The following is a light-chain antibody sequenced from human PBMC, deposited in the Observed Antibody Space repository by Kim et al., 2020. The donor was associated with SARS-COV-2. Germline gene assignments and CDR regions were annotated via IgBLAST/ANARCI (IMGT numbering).Light chain of an antibody. CDR1: HSISTW. CDR2: KAS. CDR3: HQYDLYPST. J-gene: IGKJ2*01. Sequence: GDRVTISCRASHSISTWLAWFQQKPGKAPTLLIYKASNLQSGVPSRFSGSGSGTEFTLTISSLQPEVFELFFCHQYDLYPSTFGQGPKL. V-gene: IGKV1-5*03.